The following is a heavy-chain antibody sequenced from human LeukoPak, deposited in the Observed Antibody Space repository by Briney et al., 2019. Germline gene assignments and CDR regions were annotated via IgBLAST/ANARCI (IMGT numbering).Heavy chain of an antibody. Sequence: GGSLRLSCTSSGFTVSSNYMAWVRQAPGKGLEWVSLLYSGGVTYYADSVKGRFTISRDSSSNTLYLQMNSLRVDDMAVYYCVRDLAVSSGWSDYWGQGTLVIVSS. V-gene: IGHV3-53*01. CDR1: GFTVSSNY. CDR2: LYSGGVT. J-gene: IGHJ4*02. D-gene: IGHD6-19*01. CDR3: VRDLAVSSGWSDY.